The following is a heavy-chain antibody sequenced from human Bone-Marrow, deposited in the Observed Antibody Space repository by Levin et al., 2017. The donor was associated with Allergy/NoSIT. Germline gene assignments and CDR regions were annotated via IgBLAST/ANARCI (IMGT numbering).Heavy chain of an antibody. CDR2: IIPIFGTA. CDR3: ARDQPIMYSSGWYYPSSFDY. Sequence: KISCKASGGTFSSYAISWVRQAPGQGLEWMGGIIPIFGTANYAQKFQGRVTITADKSTSTAYMELSSLRSEDTAVYYCARDQPIMYSSGWYYPSSFDYWGQGTLVTVSS. D-gene: IGHD6-19*01. V-gene: IGHV1-69*06. CDR1: GGTFSSYA. J-gene: IGHJ4*02.